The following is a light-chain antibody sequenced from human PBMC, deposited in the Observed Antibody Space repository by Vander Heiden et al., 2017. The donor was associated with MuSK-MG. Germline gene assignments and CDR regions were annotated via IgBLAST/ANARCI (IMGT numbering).Light chain of an antibody. CDR1: QSLLHGNGHTY. CDR2: LGS. V-gene: IGKV2-28*01. CDR3: RQALQTPWT. Sequence: DIVMTQSPLSLPVTPGEPASISCRSSQSLLHGNGHTYLDWYLQKPGQSPQLLIYLGSNRASGVPDRFSGSGSGTDFTLKISRVEAEHVGIYYCRQALQTPWTFGQGTKVEIK. J-gene: IGKJ1*01.